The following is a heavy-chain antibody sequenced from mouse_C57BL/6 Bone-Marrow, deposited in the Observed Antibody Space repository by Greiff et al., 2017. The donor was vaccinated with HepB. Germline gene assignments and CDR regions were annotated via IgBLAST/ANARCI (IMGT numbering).Heavy chain of an antibody. V-gene: IGHV1-61*01. CDR3: ARVYYSKRDYAMDY. Sequence: VQLQQPGAELVRPGSSVKLSCKASGYTFTSYWMDWVKQRPGQGLEWIGNIYPSDSETHYNQKFKDKATLTVDKSSSTAYMQLSSLTSEDSAVYYCARVYYSKRDYAMDYWGQGTSVTVSS. CDR2: IYPSDSET. CDR1: GYTFTSYW. D-gene: IGHD2-5*01. J-gene: IGHJ4*01.